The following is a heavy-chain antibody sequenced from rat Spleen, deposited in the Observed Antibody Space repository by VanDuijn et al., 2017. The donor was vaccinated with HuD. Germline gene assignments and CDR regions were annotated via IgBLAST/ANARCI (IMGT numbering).Heavy chain of an antibody. V-gene: IGHV5-31*01. D-gene: IGHD1-11*01. Sequence: EVQLVESGGGLVQPGGSLKLSCVASGFTFNNYWMTWIRQAPGKGLEWVASITNASGRTYYPDSVKGRFTISRDTAQNTLYLQMNSLRSEDTATYYCTTPLRWGQGVMVTVSS. CDR1: GFTFNNYW. CDR3: TTPLR. J-gene: IGHJ2*01. CDR2: ITNASGRT.